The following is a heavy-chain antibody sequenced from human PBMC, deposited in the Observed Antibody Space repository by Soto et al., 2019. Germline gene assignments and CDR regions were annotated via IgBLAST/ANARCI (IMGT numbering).Heavy chain of an antibody. J-gene: IGHJ4*02. V-gene: IGHV4-31*03. CDR1: GGSISSNNYY. CDR3: ARSPPRYEFDY. CDR2: IYYSGST. D-gene: IGHD2-2*01. Sequence: PSETLSLTCFVSGGSISSNNYYWGWIRQHPGKGLEWIGYIYYSGSTYYNPSLKSRVTISVDTSKNQFSLKLSSVTAADTAVYYCARSPPRYEFDYWGQGTLVTVSS.